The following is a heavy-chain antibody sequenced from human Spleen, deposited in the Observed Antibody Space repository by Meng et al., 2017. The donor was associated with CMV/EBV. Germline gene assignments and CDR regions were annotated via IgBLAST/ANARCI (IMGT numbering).Heavy chain of an antibody. Sequence: GSLRLSCTVSGGSISSSSYYWGWIRQPPGKGLEWIGSIYYSGSTYYNPSLKSRVTISVDTSKNQFSLKLSSVTAADTAVYYCASRGYSGYEDYYFDYWGQGTLVTVSS. CDR2: IYYSGST. CDR3: ASRGYSGYEDYYFDY. CDR1: GGSISSSSYY. D-gene: IGHD5-12*01. V-gene: IGHV4-39*01. J-gene: IGHJ4*02.